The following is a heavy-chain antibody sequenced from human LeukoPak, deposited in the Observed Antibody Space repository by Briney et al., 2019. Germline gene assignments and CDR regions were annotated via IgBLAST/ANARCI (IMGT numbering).Heavy chain of an antibody. V-gene: IGHV4-39*02. D-gene: IGHD3-22*01. CDR2: ISYSGGT. Sequence: PSETLSLTCTVSDGSIINNNHYWGWTRQPPGKGLEWIGSISYSGGTAYNPSLRSRVTISVDTSKNQFSLKVNSVTAADTAVYYCAREVEYYDSSGYRPHAFDIWAKGHWSPSLQ. J-gene: IGHJ3*02. CDR1: DGSIINNNHY. CDR3: AREVEYYDSSGYRPHAFDI.